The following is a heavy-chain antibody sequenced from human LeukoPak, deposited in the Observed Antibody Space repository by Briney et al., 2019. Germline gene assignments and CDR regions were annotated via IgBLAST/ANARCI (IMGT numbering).Heavy chain of an antibody. D-gene: IGHD1-26*01. J-gene: IGHJ4*02. V-gene: IGHV3-23*01. Sequence: GGSLRLSCAASEFAFSTYAMSWVRQAPGKGLGWVSGLTGSGLSTYYADSVKGRFTISRDNSKNILYLQMNSLRADDTAVYFCAKDLLGATGFFDYWGQGTLVTVSS. CDR3: AKDLLGATGFFDY. CDR1: EFAFSTYA. CDR2: LTGSGLST.